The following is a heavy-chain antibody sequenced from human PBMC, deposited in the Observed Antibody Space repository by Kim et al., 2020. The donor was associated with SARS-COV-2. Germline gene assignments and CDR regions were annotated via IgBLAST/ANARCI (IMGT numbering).Heavy chain of an antibody. J-gene: IGHJ4*02. D-gene: IGHD7-27*01. CDR3: AREGNIFLSWGALSLYYFDY. CDR2: ISYDGSNK. Sequence: GGSLRLSCAASGFTFSSYAMHWVRQAPGKGLEWVAVISYDGSNKYYADSVKGRFTISRDNSKNTLYLQMNSLRAEDTAVYYCAREGNIFLSWGALSLYYFDYWGQGTLVTVSS. CDR1: GFTFSSYA. V-gene: IGHV3-30-3*01.